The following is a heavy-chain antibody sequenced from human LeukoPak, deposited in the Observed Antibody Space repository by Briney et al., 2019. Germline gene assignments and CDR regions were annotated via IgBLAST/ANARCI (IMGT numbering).Heavy chain of an antibody. V-gene: IGHV1-3*04. Sequence: ASVKVSCKASGYTFTSYAMHWVRQAPGQRLEWMGWINTGNGNTKYSQKFQGRVTITRDTSANTAYMELSSLRSEDTAVYYCAKLQGQVSENYLNSGMDAWGQGTTVTVSS. CDR3: AKLQGQVSENYLNSGMDA. CDR2: INTGNGNT. CDR1: GYTFTSYA. D-gene: IGHD4-11*01. J-gene: IGHJ6*02.